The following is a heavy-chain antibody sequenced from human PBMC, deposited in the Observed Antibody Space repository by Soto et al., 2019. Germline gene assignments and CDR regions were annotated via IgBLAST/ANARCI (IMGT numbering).Heavy chain of an antibody. CDR2: IYYSGTT. V-gene: IGHV4-61*01. D-gene: IGHD3-16*01. CDR1: GGSISSSSYY. J-gene: IGHJ4*02. Sequence: PSETLSHTCTVSGGSISSSSYYWSWIRQHPGKGLEWIGYIYYSGTTNYNPSLKSRVTISVDTSKNQFSLKLSSVTAADTAVYYCARRYGGNFDYWGQGTLVTVSS. CDR3: ARRYGGNFDY.